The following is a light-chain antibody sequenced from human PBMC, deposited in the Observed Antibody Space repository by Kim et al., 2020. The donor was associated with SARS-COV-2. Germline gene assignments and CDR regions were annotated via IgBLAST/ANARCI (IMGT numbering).Light chain of an antibody. V-gene: IGKV3-20*01. Sequence: SPGASATLSCRASQSVSSVHLAWYQQKPGQAPRLIIFGITRRATDIPDRFSGSGAGTDFTLTISGLEPEDSAIYYCQQYAGVPPTSGQGTKVDIK. J-gene: IGKJ1*01. CDR3: QQYAGVPPT. CDR1: QSVSSVH. CDR2: GIT.